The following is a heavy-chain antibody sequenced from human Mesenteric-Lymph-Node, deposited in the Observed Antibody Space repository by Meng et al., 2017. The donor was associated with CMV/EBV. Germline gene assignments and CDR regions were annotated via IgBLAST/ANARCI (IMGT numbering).Heavy chain of an antibody. Sequence: GSLRLSCAACRFTFSSYDMHYDMHWVRQPTGKGLEWVSYISSSGSTIYYADSVKGRFTISRDNAKNSLYLQMNSLRAEDTAVYYCARDLSQGQLLYYYFDYWGQGTLVTSPQ. CDR3: ARDLSQGQLLYYYFDY. CDR2: ISSSGSTI. CDR1: RFTFSSYD. V-gene: IGHV3-48*03. D-gene: IGHD2-2*02. J-gene: IGHJ4*02.